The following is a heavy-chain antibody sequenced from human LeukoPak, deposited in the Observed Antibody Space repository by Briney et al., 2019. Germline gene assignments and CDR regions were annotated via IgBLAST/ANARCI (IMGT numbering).Heavy chain of an antibody. CDR3: ANLLSTNSGSGSPFEN. CDR2: ISGRGIST. Sequence: QPGGSLRLSCEASGFTFSSYAMTWVRQASGEGLEWVSAISGRGISTYYADSVKGRFTISRDNSRNTLFLQMNSLRAEDTAVYYCANLLSTNSGSGSPFENWGQGTLVTVSS. J-gene: IGHJ4*02. D-gene: IGHD3-10*01. CDR1: GFTFSSYA. V-gene: IGHV3-23*01.